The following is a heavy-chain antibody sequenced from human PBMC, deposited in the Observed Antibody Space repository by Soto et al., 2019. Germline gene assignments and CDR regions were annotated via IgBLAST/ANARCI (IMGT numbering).Heavy chain of an antibody. CDR3: ARAIRVNDYYFDY. CDR2: IYYSGST. CDR1: GGSISSGDYY. J-gene: IGHJ4*02. Sequence: TLSLTCTVSGGSISSGDYYWSWIRQPPGKGLEWIGYIYYSGSTYYNPSLKSRVTISVDTSKNQFSLKMSSVTAADTAVYYCARAIRVNDYYFDYWGKGTLATVSS. D-gene: IGHD1-1*01. V-gene: IGHV4-30-4*01.